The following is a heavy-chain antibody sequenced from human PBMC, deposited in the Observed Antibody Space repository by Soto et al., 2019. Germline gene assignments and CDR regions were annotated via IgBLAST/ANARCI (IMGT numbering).Heavy chain of an antibody. CDR3: ARAGDSSGPVAFDY. D-gene: IGHD6-19*01. J-gene: IGHJ4*02. Sequence: PSETLSLTCAVSGGSISSGGYSWSWIRQPPGKGLEWIGYIYHSGSTYYNPSLKSRVTISVDRSKNQFSLKLSSVTAADTAVYYCARAGDSSGPVAFDYWGQGTLVTVSS. CDR2: IYHSGST. CDR1: GGSISSGGYS. V-gene: IGHV4-30-2*01.